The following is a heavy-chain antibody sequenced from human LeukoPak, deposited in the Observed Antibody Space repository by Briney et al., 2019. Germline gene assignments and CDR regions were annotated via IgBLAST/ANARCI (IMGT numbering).Heavy chain of an antibody. V-gene: IGHV3-9*01. Sequence: GGSLRLSCAASGFTFDDYAMHWVRQAPGKGLEGVSGISWNSGSIGYADSVKGRFTISRDNAKNSLYLQMNSLRAEDTALYYCAKDMVRRFYGMDVWGQGTTVTVSS. CDR2: ISWNSGSI. J-gene: IGHJ6*02. CDR3: AKDMVRRFYGMDV. D-gene: IGHD3-10*01. CDR1: GFTFDDYA.